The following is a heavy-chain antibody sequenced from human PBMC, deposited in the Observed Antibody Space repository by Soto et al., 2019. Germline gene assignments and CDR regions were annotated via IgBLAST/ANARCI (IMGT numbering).Heavy chain of an antibody. D-gene: IGHD6-19*01. Sequence: QVQLVQSGAEVKKPGSSVKVSCKASRGTFSSYAISWVRQAPGQGLEWMGGIIPIFGTANYAQKFQGRVTITADKSTSTAYMELSSLSSEDTAVYYWALRGIAVDGTGDGWFDPWGQGTLVTVSS. V-gene: IGHV1-69*06. CDR2: IIPIFGTA. J-gene: IGHJ5*02. CDR1: RGTFSSYA. CDR3: ALRGIAVDGTGDGWFDP.